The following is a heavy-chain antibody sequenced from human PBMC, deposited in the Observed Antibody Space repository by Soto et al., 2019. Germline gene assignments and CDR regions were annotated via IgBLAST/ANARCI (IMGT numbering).Heavy chain of an antibody. CDR2: INPHGGST. CDR1: GDTFTSYY. J-gene: IGHJ5*02. V-gene: IGHV1-46*01. D-gene: IGHD3-3*01. Sequence: ASVKVSCKAPGDTFTSYYLNWVRQAPGQGIEGMGVINPHGGSTKYAQKFQGRITMTRDTSRSTVYMELSSLRSDDTAIYYCARSSGGNFGIIIEGSNWFDPWGQGTLVTGSS. CDR3: ARSSGGNFGIIIEGSNWFDP.